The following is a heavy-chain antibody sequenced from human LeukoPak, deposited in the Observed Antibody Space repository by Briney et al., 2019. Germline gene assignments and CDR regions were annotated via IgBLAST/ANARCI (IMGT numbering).Heavy chain of an antibody. CDR3: ARLKGKEDTMVRGESYYYYMDV. CDR2: IYYSGST. CDR1: GGSISSSSYY. V-gene: IGHV4-39*07. J-gene: IGHJ6*03. D-gene: IGHD3-10*01. Sequence: PSETLSLTCTVSGGSISSSSYYWGWIRQPPGKGLEWIGSIYYSGSTYYNPSLKSRVTISVDTSKNQFSLKLSSVTAADTAVYYCARLKGKEDTMVRGESYYYYMDVWGKGTTVTVSS.